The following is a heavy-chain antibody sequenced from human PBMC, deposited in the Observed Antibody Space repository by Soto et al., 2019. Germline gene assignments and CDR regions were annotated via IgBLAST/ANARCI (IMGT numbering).Heavy chain of an antibody. V-gene: IGHV3-48*02. CDR3: ARDRDYYDSSGYYPGYYYYGMDV. CDR1: GFTFSSYS. Sequence: GGSLRLSCAASGFTFSSYSMNWVRQAPGKGLEWVSYISSSSSTIYYADSVKGRFTISRDNAKNSLYLQMNSLRDEDTAVYYCARDRDYYDSSGYYPGYYYYGMDVWGQGTTVTVSS. J-gene: IGHJ6*02. CDR2: ISSSSSTI. D-gene: IGHD3-22*01.